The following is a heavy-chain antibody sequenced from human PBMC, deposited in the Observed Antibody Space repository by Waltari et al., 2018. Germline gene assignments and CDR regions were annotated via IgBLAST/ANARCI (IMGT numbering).Heavy chain of an antibody. CDR2: INHSGST. CDR1: GGSFSGYY. J-gene: IGHJ4*02. CDR3: ARAFSDCSGGSCRYYFDY. Sequence: QVQLQQWGAGLLKPSETLSLTCAVYGGSFSGYYWSWIRQPPGKGLEWIGEINHSGSTNYNPSLKSRVTISVDTSKNQFSLKLSSVTAADTAVYYCARAFSDCSGGSCRYYFDYWGQGTLVTVSS. V-gene: IGHV4-34*01. D-gene: IGHD2-15*01.